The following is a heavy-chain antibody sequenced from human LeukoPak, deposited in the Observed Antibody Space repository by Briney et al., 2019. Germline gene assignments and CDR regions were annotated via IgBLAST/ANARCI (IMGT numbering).Heavy chain of an antibody. V-gene: IGHV3-13*01. J-gene: IGHJ4*02. CDR1: GWTFSNYD. CDR3: ARVGSDRRSSYFAF. Sequence: GWALTLSCAASGWTFSNYDMHWVGQVPGKGLEGVAAIYAAADTYYPVSVTGRFTISRENSKNYLFLQMHNLKAGDPAVYYCARVGSDRRSSYFAFWGQGTLATVSS. D-gene: IGHD3-16*02. CDR2: IYAAADT.